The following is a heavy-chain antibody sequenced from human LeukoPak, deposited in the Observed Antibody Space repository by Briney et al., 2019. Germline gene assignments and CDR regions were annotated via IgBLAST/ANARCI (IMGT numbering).Heavy chain of an antibody. CDR3: AKAPRMTTVTGDYFDY. V-gene: IGHV3-23*01. CDR2: ISGSGGST. Sequence: GGSLRLSCAASGFTFSNYVMTWVRQAPGKGLERVSAISGSGGSTYYADSVKGRFTISRDNSKNTVYLQMNSLRAEDTAVCYCAKAPRMTTVTGDYFDYWGQGTLVTVSS. J-gene: IGHJ4*02. D-gene: IGHD4-17*01. CDR1: GFTFSNYV.